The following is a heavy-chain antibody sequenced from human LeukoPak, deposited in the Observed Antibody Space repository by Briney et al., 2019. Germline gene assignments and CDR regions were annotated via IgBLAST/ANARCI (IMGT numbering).Heavy chain of an antibody. CDR1: GFTFSDYY. D-gene: IGHD1-20*01. J-gene: IGHJ4*02. CDR2: ISSSGSTI. Sequence: GGSLRLSCAVSGFTFSDYYMSWIRQAPGKGLEWVSYISSSGSTIYYADSVKGRFTITRDNAKNSLYLQMNSLRAEDTAVYFCARRRYNWNAIDYWGQGTLVTVSS. V-gene: IGHV3-11*01. CDR3: ARRRYNWNAIDY.